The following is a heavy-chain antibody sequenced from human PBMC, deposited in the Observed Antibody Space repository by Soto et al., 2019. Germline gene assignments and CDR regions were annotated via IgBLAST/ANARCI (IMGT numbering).Heavy chain of an antibody. Sequence: QVQLVESGGGVVQPGRSLRLSCVASGFSFSSYDMHWVRQAPGTGLELVAVIAYDGSKKYYADSVRCRFTISRDNSKNTLYLEMNSLRPEDPAVYYCAKNLKPGSRWSLGGVEYYMDFWGKGTAVTVSS. CDR1: GFSFSSYD. J-gene: IGHJ6*03. CDR3: AKNLKPGSRWSLGGVEYYMDF. V-gene: IGHV3-30*18. D-gene: IGHD6-13*01. CDR2: IAYDGSKK.